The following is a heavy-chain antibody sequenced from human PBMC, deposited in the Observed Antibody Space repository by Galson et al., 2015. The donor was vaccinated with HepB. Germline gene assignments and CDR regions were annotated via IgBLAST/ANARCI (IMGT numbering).Heavy chain of an antibody. V-gene: IGHV3-7*01. CDR2: IKQDGSEV. J-gene: IGHJ4*02. D-gene: IGHD1-7*01. CDR1: GFTFSSHW. Sequence: SLRLSCAVSGFTFSSHWMSWVRQAPGKGLEWVAHIKQDGSEVYYVDFVKGRFTISRDNAKDSLYLQMNSLRAEDTAVYYCARDAGTNINYNYFDYWGQGTLVIVSP. CDR3: ARDAGTNINYNYFDY.